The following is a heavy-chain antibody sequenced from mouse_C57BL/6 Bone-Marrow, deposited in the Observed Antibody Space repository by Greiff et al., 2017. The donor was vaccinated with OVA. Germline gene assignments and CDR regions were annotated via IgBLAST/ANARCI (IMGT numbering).Heavy chain of an antibody. CDR3: ARKCSSYLYAMDY. D-gene: IGHD1-1*01. CDR1: GYTFTSYW. Sequence: VQLQQSGAELVKPGASVKLSCKASGYTFTSYWMQWVKQRPGQGLEWIGEIDPSDSYTNYNQKFKGKATLTVDTSSSTAYMQLSSLTSEDSAVYYCARKCSSYLYAMDYWGQGTSVTVSS. V-gene: IGHV1-50*01. J-gene: IGHJ4*01. CDR2: IDPSDSYT.